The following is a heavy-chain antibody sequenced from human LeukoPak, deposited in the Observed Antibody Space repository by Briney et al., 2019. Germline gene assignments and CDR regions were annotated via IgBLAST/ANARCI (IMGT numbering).Heavy chain of an antibody. CDR2: ISLSGQT. CDR3: SRESGAFCPFGY. CDR1: GGSIRSTNW. V-gene: IGHV4/OR15-8*02. J-gene: IGHJ4*02. Sequence: SETLSLTCGVSGGSIRSTNWWSWVRQPPGQGPEWIGEISLSGQTNFNPSLNGRVTMSLDESRNQLSLKLTSVTTADTAIYYCSRESGAFCPFGYWGQGTLVIVPP. D-gene: IGHD1-26*01.